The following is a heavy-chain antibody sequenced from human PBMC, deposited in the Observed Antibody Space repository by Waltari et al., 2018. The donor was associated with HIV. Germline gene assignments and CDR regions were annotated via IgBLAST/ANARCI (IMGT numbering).Heavy chain of an antibody. Sequence: EVQLLESGGGLVQPGGSLRLSCAASGFTFSHYAVSRVRQAPGKGLEWVSAISGSGGTTYDADSVKGRFTISRDNSKNTLYLQMNSLRAGDTAVYYCAKEEYSSGWFGVSFQHWGQGTLVTVSS. D-gene: IGHD6-19*01. V-gene: IGHV3-23*01. CDR2: ISGSGGTT. J-gene: IGHJ1*01. CDR3: AKEEYSSGWFGVSFQH. CDR1: GFTFSHYA.